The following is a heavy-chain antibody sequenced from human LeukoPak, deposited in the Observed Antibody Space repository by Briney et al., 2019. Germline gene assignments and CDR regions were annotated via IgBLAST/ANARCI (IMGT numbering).Heavy chain of an antibody. Sequence: KTSETLSLTCTVSGGSISSSSYYWGWIRQPPGKGLEWVGSIYYSGSTNYNPSLKSRVTISVDTSKNQFSLKLSSVTAADTAVYYCARQGAPAAPYYFDYWGQGTLVTVSS. CDR2: IYYSGST. D-gene: IGHD2-2*01. J-gene: IGHJ4*02. V-gene: IGHV4-39*01. CDR3: ARQGAPAAPYYFDY. CDR1: GGSISSSSYY.